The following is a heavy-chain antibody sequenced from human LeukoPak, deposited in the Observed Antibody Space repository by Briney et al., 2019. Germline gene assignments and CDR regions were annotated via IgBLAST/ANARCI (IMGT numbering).Heavy chain of an antibody. CDR1: GYTFTGYY. CDR2: INPSGGST. D-gene: IGHD6-13*01. V-gene: IGHV1-46*01. CDR3: ARRRQYSSSWIDDFDY. J-gene: IGHJ4*02. Sequence: ASVKVSCKASGYTFTGYYMHWVRQAPGQGLEWMGIINPSGGSTSYAQKFQGRVTMTRDTSTSTVYMELSSLRSEDTAVYYCARRRQYSSSWIDDFDYWGQGTLVTVSS.